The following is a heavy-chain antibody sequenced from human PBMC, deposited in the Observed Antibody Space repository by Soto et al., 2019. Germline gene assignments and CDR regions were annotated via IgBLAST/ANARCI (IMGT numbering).Heavy chain of an antibody. CDR1: GGSFSGYY. J-gene: IGHJ6*02. V-gene: IGHV4-34*01. CDR2: INHSGST. Sequence: SETLSLTCAVYGGSFSGYYWSWIRQPPGKGLEWIGEINHSGSTNYNPSLKSRVTISVDTSKNQFSLKLSSVTAADTAVYYCARGGYYDFWSGYYTNYYHYGMDVWGQGTTVTVYS. D-gene: IGHD3-3*01. CDR3: ARGGYYDFWSGYYTNYYHYGMDV.